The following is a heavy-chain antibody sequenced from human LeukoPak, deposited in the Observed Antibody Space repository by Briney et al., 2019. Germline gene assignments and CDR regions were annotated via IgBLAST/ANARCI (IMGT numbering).Heavy chain of an antibody. CDR2: INPSGGST. Sequence: PAATVKLSCKASEYTFTSYYMHWVRQPPGQGLEWMGLINPSGGSTDYAQKIKRRTTTTRDTSTRTVHMERTRLTSDTAAYYCCARAVAANPHDAFDIWGQGTMVTVSS. CDR1: EYTFTSYY. J-gene: IGHJ3*02. CDR3: ARAVAANPHDAFDI. D-gene: IGHD6-19*01. V-gene: IGHV1-46*01.